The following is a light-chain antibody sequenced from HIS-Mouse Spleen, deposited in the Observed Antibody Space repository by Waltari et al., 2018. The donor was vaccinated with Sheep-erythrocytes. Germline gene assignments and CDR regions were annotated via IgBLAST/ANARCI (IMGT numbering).Light chain of an antibody. CDR3: YSTDSSGNRDV. CDR1: ALPQKY. V-gene: IGLV3-10*01. CDR2: EDS. Sequence: SYELPQPPSVSVSPGQTARITCSGDALPQKYAYWYQQKSGQAPVLVIYEDSKRPSGIPERFSGSSSGTMATLTISGAQVEDEADYYCYSTDSSGNRDVFGTGTKVTVL. J-gene: IGLJ1*01.